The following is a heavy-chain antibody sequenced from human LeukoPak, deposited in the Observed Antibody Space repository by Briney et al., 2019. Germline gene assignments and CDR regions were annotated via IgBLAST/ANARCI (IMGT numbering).Heavy chain of an antibody. CDR3: ARDRLAAGGSGA. CDR1: GYTFTGYS. D-gene: IGHD6-13*01. Sequence: GASVKVSCMASGYTFTGYSMHWVRQAPGHGLEWMGRINPNSGGTNYAQKFQGRVTRTRDTSISTASMELSSLRSDDTAVYYCARDRLAAGGSGAWGQGTLVTVSS. J-gene: IGHJ5*02. CDR2: INPNSGGT. V-gene: IGHV1-2*06.